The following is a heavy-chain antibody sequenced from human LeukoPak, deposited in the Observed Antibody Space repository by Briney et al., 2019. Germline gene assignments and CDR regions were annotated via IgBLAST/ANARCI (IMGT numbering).Heavy chain of an antibody. V-gene: IGHV3-7*01. J-gene: IGHJ4*02. D-gene: IGHD6-13*01. CDR1: GFTFSSYW. Sequence: PGGPLRLSCAASGFTFSSYWMSWVRQAPGEGLEWVANIKQDGSEKYYVDSVKGRFTISRDNAKNSLYLQMNSLRAEDTAVYYCARASYSSSWYPTYFDYWGQGTLVTVSS. CDR3: ARASYSSSWYPTYFDY. CDR2: IKQDGSEK.